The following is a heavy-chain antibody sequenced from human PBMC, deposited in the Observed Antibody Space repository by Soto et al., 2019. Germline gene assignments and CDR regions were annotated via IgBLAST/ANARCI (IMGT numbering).Heavy chain of an antibody. CDR2: ISGSGGST. V-gene: IGHV3-23*01. Sequence: GGSLRLSCAASGFTFSSYAMSWVRQAPGKGLEWVSAISGSGGSTYYADSVKGRFTISRDNSKNTLYLQMNSLRAEDTAVYYCAKDPGYYSGGSCYRGVYWGQGTLVTVSS. J-gene: IGHJ4*02. CDR1: GFTFSSYA. CDR3: AKDPGYYSGGSCYRGVY. D-gene: IGHD2-15*01.